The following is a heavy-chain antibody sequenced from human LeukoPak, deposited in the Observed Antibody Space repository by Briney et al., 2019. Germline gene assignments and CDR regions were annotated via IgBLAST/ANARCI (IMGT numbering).Heavy chain of an antibody. CDR3: AKATDEQIDP. CDR1: GLTFSSYG. Sequence: GGSLRLSCAASGLTFSSYGMHWVRQAPGKGLEWVAFIRYDGSNKYYADSVKGRFTISRDNSKNTLYLQMNSLRAEDTAVYYCAKATDEQIDPWGQGTLVTVSS. J-gene: IGHJ5*02. V-gene: IGHV3-30*02. CDR2: IRYDGSNK.